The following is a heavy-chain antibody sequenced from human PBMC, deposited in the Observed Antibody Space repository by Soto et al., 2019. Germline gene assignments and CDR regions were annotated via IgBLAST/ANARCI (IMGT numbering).Heavy chain of an antibody. CDR1: GGSISSSSYY. CDR3: ARDLKEYCSDGKCNWFDP. D-gene: IGHD2-15*01. J-gene: IGHJ5*02. CDR2: IYYSGST. V-gene: IGHV4-39*07. Sequence: SETLSLTCTVSGGSISSSSYYWGWIRQPPGKGLEYIGCIYYSGSTYYNPSLKSRVTISFDASKNQISLQVRSATAADAAVYYCARDLKEYCSDGKCNWFDPWGQGTLVTVSS.